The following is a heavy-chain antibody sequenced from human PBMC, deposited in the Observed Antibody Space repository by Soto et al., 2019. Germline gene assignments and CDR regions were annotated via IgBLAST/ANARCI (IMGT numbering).Heavy chain of an antibody. CDR2: IYYSGST. J-gene: IGHJ3*02. Sequence: SETLSLTCTVSGGSISSGGYYWSWIRQHPGKGLEWIGYIYYSGSTYYNPSLKSRVTISVDTSKNQFSLKLSSVTAADMAVYYCARDKSYGDYLREVQAFDIWGQGTMVTVSS. V-gene: IGHV4-31*03. CDR1: GGSISSGGYY. CDR3: ARDKSYGDYLREVQAFDI. D-gene: IGHD4-17*01.